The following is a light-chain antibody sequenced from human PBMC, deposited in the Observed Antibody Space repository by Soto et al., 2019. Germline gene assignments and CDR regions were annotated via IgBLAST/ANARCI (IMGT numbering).Light chain of an antibody. CDR3: QQGYSTLPIT. V-gene: IGKV1-39*01. J-gene: IGKJ3*01. CDR1: PSISNY. Sequence: DIQMTQSPSSLSASVGDRVTMTCRASPSISNYLNWYQQKPGKVPKLLIYAASSVQSGVPSRFSGSGSGTDFTLTISILQPEDFATYYWQQGYSTLPITVGPGTKVDIK. CDR2: AAS.